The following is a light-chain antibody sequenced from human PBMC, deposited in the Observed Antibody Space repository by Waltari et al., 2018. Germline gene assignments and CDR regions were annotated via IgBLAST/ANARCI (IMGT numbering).Light chain of an antibody. V-gene: IGKV1-13*02. CDR3: QQFKSFLIT. CDR1: QGINSA. CDR2: DAS. Sequence: AIQLTQSPSSLSASVGDRFTITCRASQGINSALAWYQQKPGKAPKLLIYDASSLESGVPSRFSGSGYGTDFTLTISSLQPEDFATYYCQQFKSFLITFGQGTRLEIK. J-gene: IGKJ5*01.